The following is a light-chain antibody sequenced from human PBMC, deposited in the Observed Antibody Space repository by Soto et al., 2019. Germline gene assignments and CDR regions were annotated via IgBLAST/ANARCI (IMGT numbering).Light chain of an antibody. J-gene: IGKJ5*01. CDR1: QAISNY. V-gene: IGKV1-33*01. CDR2: DAS. Sequence: DIQMTQSPSSLSASVGDRVTITCQASQAISNYLNWYQQKPGKAPKLLIYDASNLETGVPSRFSGSGSGTDFTFTISSLQPEDIATYYCQQYDNLPITFGQGTRLEMK. CDR3: QQYDNLPIT.